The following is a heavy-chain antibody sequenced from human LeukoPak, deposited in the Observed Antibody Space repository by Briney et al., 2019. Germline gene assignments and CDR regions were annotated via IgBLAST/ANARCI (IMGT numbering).Heavy chain of an antibody. CDR2: IRSKTKSGET. CDR3: TSPAHDFDIWSGYYSL. Sequence: GGSLKLSCYVSGFTFSDSVIHWVRHAAGKGLEWVSRIRSKTKSGETAYAASVKGRFTISRDDSKDTAYLQMNSLKPEDTAVYYCTSPAHDFDIWSGYYSLWGHGTRVTVSS. V-gene: IGHV3-73*01. J-gene: IGHJ4*01. CDR1: GFTFSDSV. D-gene: IGHD3-3*01.